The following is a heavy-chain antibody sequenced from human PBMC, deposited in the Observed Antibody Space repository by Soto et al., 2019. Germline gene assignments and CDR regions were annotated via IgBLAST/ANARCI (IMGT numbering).Heavy chain of an antibody. Sequence: ASVKVSCKASGYTFTSYDINWVRQATGQGLEWMGWMNPNSGNTGYAQKFQGRVTMTRNTSISTAYMELSSLRSDDTAVYYCAREGQLLYGGWFDPWGQGTLVTVSS. J-gene: IGHJ5*02. V-gene: IGHV1-8*01. CDR2: MNPNSGNT. D-gene: IGHD2-2*02. CDR3: AREGQLLYGGWFDP. CDR1: GYTFTSYD.